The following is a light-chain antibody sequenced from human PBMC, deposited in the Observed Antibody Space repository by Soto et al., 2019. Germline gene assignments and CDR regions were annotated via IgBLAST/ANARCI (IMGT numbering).Light chain of an antibody. V-gene: IGKV1-17*01. CDR2: AAS. CDR3: LQHNTYPLT. CDR1: QGIRSD. J-gene: IGKJ4*01. Sequence: DIQMTQSPSSLSASVGDRITITCRASQGIRSDVGWYQQKPGQVPKRLIYAASNLQSGVPSRFSGSGSWAEFTLTISSLQPEDFATYYCLQHNTYPLTFGGGTKVEIK.